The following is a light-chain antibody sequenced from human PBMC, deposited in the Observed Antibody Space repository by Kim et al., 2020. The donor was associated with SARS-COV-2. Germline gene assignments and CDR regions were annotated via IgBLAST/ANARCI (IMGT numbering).Light chain of an antibody. Sequence: PGKTARITCGGTSIGRKSVPWYQQKPGQAPVLVISYDSVRPSGIPERFSGSNSGNTATVTISRVEAGDEADYYCQVWDSSDDHRVVFGGGTQLTVL. V-gene: IGLV3-21*04. CDR2: YDS. J-gene: IGLJ2*01. CDR3: QVWDSSDDHRVV. CDR1: SIGRKS.